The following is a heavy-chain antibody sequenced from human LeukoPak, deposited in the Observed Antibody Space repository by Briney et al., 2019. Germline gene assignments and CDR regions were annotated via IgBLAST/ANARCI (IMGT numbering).Heavy chain of an antibody. V-gene: IGHV1-18*01. Sequence: ASVKVSCKASGYTFTNYAISWVRQAPGQGLEWMGWISGYNGNTNYAQNLQGRVTMTTDTSTSTAYMELSSLRSEDTAVYYCASGSGWYGTSDYWGQGTLVTVSS. CDR1: GYTFTNYA. J-gene: IGHJ4*02. CDR3: ASGSGWYGTSDY. CDR2: ISGYNGNT. D-gene: IGHD6-19*01.